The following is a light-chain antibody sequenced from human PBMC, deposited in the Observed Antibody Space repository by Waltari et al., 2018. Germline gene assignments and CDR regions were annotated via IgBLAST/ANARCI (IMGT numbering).Light chain of an antibody. CDR3: QQYYSLPWA. V-gene: IGKV4-1*01. Sequence: DIVMTQSPDSLAVSLGERTTINCKPSQSVLFTFNNTNYLGWYHHKQGRPPKPLIYWASTRESGVPDRFSGSGSGTDFNLTISSLQAEDVAVYYCQQYYSLPWAFGQGTKVEIK. CDR2: WAS. J-gene: IGKJ1*01. CDR1: QSVLFTFNNTNY.